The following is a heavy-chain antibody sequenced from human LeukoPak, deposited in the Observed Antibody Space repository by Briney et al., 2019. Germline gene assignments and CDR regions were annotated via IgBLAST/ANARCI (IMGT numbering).Heavy chain of an antibody. D-gene: IGHD1-26*01. CDR1: GGTFSSYA. CDR3: TRVNLRGSQYNWFDP. J-gene: IGHJ5*02. V-gene: IGHV1-69*04. Sequence: SVKVSCKASGGTFSSYAISWVRQAPGQGLEWMGRITPVINSAKYAQKFRDRLTITADTITVTAYMELSSLTPDDTAVYYCTRVNLRGSQYNWFDPWGQGTRVIVSS. CDR2: ITPVINSA.